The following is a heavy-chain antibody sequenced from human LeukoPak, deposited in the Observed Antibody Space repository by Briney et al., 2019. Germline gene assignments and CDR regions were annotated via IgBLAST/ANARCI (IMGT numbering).Heavy chain of an antibody. Sequence: PSETLSLTCAVYGGSFSGYYWSWIRQPPGKGLEWIGEINHSGSTNYNPSLKSRVTISVDTSKNQLSLKLSSVTAADTAVYYCARHGVVATFDYWGQGTLVTVSS. CDR3: ARHGVVATFDY. J-gene: IGHJ4*02. V-gene: IGHV4-34*01. D-gene: IGHD3-22*01. CDR1: GGSFSGYY. CDR2: INHSGST.